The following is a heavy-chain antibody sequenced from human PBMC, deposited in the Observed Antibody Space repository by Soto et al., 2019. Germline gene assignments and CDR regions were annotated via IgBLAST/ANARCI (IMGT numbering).Heavy chain of an antibody. CDR3: ARDDYGPYHFYGLDV. D-gene: IGHD3-10*01. J-gene: IGHJ6*02. V-gene: IGHV3-21*06. CDR1: GFTFSSYS. CDR2: ISSTSNYI. Sequence: LRLSCAASGFTFSSYSVTWVRQAPGKGLEWVSSISSTSNYIYYASSVRGRFTISRDNAKNSLYLEMDSLRAEDTAIYYCARDDYGPYHFYGLDVWGQGTTVTVSS.